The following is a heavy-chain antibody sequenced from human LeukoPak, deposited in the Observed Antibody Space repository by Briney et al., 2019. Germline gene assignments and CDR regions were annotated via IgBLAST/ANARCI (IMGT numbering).Heavy chain of an antibody. D-gene: IGHD2-2*01. Sequence: GGSLRLSCAVSGFTFSDYYMSWIRQAPGKGLQWVSYISSSGSTIYYADSVKGRFTISRDNAKNSLYLQMNSLRADDTAVYYCTREQVIPAASFDYWGQGTLVTVSS. V-gene: IGHV3-11*01. CDR1: GFTFSDYY. CDR3: TREQVIPAASFDY. CDR2: ISSSGSTI. J-gene: IGHJ4*02.